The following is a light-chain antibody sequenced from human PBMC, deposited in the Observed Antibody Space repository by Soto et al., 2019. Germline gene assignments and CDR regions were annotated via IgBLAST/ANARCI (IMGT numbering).Light chain of an antibody. V-gene: IGKV3-20*01. CDR1: QTVRNNY. CDR3: QQFSSYPLT. CDR2: DAS. Sequence: EFVLTQSPGTLSLSAGERATLSFRASQTVRNNYLAWYQQKHGQAPRLLIYDASSRDTGIPDRFSGGGSGTDFTLPISRLEPEDFEVYYCQQFSSYPLTFGGGTKVDIK. J-gene: IGKJ4*01.